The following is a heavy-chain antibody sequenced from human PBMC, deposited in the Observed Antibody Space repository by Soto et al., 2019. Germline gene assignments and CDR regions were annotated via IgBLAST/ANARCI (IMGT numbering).Heavy chain of an antibody. CDR2: ISYDGSDT. CDR3: AKSPYWTQGPIDY. CDR1: GFTFNNFG. J-gene: IGHJ4*02. D-gene: IGHD1-1*01. Sequence: HPGGSLRLSCAASGFTFNNFGMHWVRQAPGKGLEWVALISYDGSDTYYADSVKGRFTISRDNSKSTLYLQVNSLRGEDTAVYYCAKSPYWTQGPIDYWGRGTLVTVSS. V-gene: IGHV3-30*18.